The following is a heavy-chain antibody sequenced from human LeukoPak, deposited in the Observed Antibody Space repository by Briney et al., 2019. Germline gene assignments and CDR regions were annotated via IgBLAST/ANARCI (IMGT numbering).Heavy chain of an antibody. D-gene: IGHD2-21*02. CDR2: ISGGSGSI. CDR1: GFTFSSYS. CDR3: ARDCRPYCASSSYYHMDV. Sequence: PGGSLRLSCAASGFTFSSYSMNWVRQAPGKRLEWLSYISGGSGSIIHADPVRGRFTISRDDAMNSLYLQMNSLRAEDTAVYYCARDCRPYCASSSYYHMDVWGQGTTVTVSS. V-gene: IGHV3-48*01. J-gene: IGHJ6*02.